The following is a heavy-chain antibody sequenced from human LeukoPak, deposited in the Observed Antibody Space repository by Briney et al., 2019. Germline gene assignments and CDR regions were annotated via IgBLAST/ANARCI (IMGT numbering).Heavy chain of an antibody. Sequence: ASVKVSCKASGYTFTGCYMHWVRQAPGQGLEWMGWINPNSGGTNYAERFQGRVTMTRDTSISTAYMELSRLRSDDTAVYHCARSNTGLDYWGQGTLVTVSS. D-gene: IGHD1-14*01. CDR2: INPNSGGT. J-gene: IGHJ4*02. V-gene: IGHV1-2*02. CDR1: GYTFTGCY. CDR3: ARSNTGLDY.